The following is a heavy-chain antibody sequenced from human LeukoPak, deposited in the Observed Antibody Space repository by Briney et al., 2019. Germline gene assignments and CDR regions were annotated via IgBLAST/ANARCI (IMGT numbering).Heavy chain of an antibody. CDR1: GFTFSSYA. CDR2: ISYDGSNK. J-gene: IGHJ4*02. Sequence: PGGSLRLSCAASGFTFSSYAMHWVRQAPGKGLEWVAVISYDGSNKYYADSVKGRFTISRDNSKNTLYLQMNSLRAEDTAVYYCARDMRIYSSSWSLDFDYWGQGTLVTVSS. V-gene: IGHV3-30-3*01. CDR3: ARDMRIYSSSWSLDFDY. D-gene: IGHD6-13*01.